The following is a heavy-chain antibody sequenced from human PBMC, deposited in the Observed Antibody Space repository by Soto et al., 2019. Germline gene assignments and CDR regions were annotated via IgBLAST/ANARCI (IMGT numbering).Heavy chain of an antibody. D-gene: IGHD2-2*02. CDR1: GGSISPYY. V-gene: IGHV4-59*01. J-gene: IGHJ5*02. CDR2: IYYSGRT. Sequence: SETLSLTCTVSGGSISPYYWTWVRQPPGKGLEWIGYIYYSGRTNYNPSLKSRVTISVDTSKNQFSLKLSSVTAADTAVYYCARGYCSSTICYIWDNWFDPWGQGTLVTVSS. CDR3: ARGYCSSTICYIWDNWFDP.